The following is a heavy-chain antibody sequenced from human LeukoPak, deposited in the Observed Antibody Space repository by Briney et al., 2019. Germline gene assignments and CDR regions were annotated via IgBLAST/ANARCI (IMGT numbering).Heavy chain of an antibody. CDR3: ARGQDIVSLSLYNWFDP. CDR2: ISSSSSTI. D-gene: IGHD5/OR15-5a*01. J-gene: IGHJ5*02. Sequence: GGSLRLSCAASGFTFSNAWMSWVRQGPGKGLEWVSYISSSSSTIYYADSVKGRFTISRDNAKNSLYLQMNSLRAEDTAVYYCARGQDIVSLSLYNWFDPWGQGTLVTVSS. V-gene: IGHV3-48*01. CDR1: GFTFSNAW.